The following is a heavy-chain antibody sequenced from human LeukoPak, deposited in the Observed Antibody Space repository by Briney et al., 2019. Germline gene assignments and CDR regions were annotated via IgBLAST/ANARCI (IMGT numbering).Heavy chain of an antibody. D-gene: IGHD2-15*01. CDR3: ARDERWNWFDP. CDR1: GASVSSGSYY. CDR2: IYYSGST. V-gene: IGHV4-61*01. Sequence: PSETLSLTCTLSGASVSSGSYYWSWIRQPPGKGLEWIGYIYYSGSTNYNPSLKSRVTISVDTSKNQFSLKLSSVTAADTAVYYCARDERWNWFDPWGEGTLVTVSS. J-gene: IGHJ5*02.